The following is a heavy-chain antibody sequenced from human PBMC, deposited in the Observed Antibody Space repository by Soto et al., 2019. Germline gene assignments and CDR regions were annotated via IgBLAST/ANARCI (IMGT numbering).Heavy chain of an antibody. J-gene: IGHJ6*02. D-gene: IGHD3-10*01. CDR3: ARFRGSYGMDV. CDR2: IIPILGTA. Sequence: SVKVSCKASGGTFSSYTISWVRQAPGQGLEWMGRIIPILGTANYAQKFQGRVTITADKSTSTAYMELSSLRSEDTAVYYCARFRGSYGMDVWGQGTTVTVSS. CDR1: GGTFSSYT. V-gene: IGHV1-69*08.